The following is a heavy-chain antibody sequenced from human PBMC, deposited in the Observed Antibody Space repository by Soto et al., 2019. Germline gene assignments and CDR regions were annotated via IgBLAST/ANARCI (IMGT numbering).Heavy chain of an antibody. J-gene: IGHJ4*02. V-gene: IGHV3-21*01. D-gene: IGHD3-22*01. CDR3: ARHTYYYDSSVPMHPGY. CDR1: GFTFSSYR. Sequence: EVQLVESGGGLVKPGGSLRLSCAASGFTFSSYRMNWVRQAPGKGLEWVSSISSSSSYIYYADSVKGRFTISRDNAKNSLYLQMNSLRAEDTAVYYCARHTYYYDSSVPMHPGYWGQGTLVTVSS. CDR2: ISSSSSYI.